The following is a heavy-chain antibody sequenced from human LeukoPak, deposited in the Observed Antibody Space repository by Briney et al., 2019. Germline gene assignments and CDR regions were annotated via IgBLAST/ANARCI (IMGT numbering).Heavy chain of an antibody. D-gene: IGHD3-22*01. J-gene: IGHJ4*02. CDR3: ARAQVTYYYDSSGYYYFDY. CDR2: INPNSGGT. V-gene: IGHV1-2*02. CDR1: GYTFTGYY. Sequence: ASVKVSCKASGYTFTGYYMHRVRQAPGQGLEWMGWINPNSGGTSYAQKFQGRVTMTRDTSTSTVYMELSSLRSEDTAVYYCARAQVTYYYDSSGYYYFDYWGQGTLVTVSS.